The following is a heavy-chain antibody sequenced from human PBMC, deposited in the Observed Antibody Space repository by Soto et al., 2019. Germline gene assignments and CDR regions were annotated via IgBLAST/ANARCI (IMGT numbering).Heavy chain of an antibody. CDR1: GYTFTSYG. D-gene: IGHD3-16*02. J-gene: IGHJ3*02. CDR2: ISAYNGNT. Sequence: GASVKVCCKSSGYTFTSYGISWVRQAPGQGLEWMGWISAYNGNTNYAQKLQGRVTMTTDTSTSTAYMELRSLRSDDTAVYYCARHNLYDYIWGSYRYTDAFDIWGQGTMVTVSS. V-gene: IGHV1-18*01. CDR3: ARHNLYDYIWGSYRYTDAFDI.